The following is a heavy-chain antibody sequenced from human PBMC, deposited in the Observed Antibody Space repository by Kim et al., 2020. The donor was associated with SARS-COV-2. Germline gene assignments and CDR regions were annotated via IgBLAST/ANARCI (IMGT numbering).Heavy chain of an antibody. CDR2: ISGSGGST. V-gene: IGHV3-23*01. D-gene: IGHD2-15*01. Sequence: GGSLRLSCAASGFTFSSYAMSWVRQAPGKGLEWVSAISGSGGSTYYADSVKGRFTISRDNSKNTLYLQMNSLRAEDTAVYYCAKALPEYCSGGSCYRADYYYYGMDVWGQGTTVTVSS. CDR1: GFTFSSYA. J-gene: IGHJ6*02. CDR3: AKALPEYCSGGSCYRADYYYYGMDV.